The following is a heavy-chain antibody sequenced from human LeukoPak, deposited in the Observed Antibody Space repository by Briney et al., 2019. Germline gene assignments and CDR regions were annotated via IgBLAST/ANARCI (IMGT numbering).Heavy chain of an antibody. CDR3: ARDSSITMVRGVIEGAFDI. CDR2: ISSSSSYI. D-gene: IGHD3-10*01. CDR1: GFTFSSYS. Sequence: GGSLRLSCAASGFTFSSYSMNWVRQAPGKGLEWVSSISSSSSYIYYADSVKGRFTISRDNAKNSLYLQMNSLRAEDTAVYYCARDSSITMVRGVIEGAFDIWGQGTMVTVSS. J-gene: IGHJ3*02. V-gene: IGHV3-21*01.